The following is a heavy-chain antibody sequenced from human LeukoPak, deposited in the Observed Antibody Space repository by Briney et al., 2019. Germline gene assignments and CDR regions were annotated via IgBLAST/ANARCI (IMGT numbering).Heavy chain of an antibody. D-gene: IGHD2-2*01. Sequence: GRSLRLSCSASGFTFSSYGMHWVRQAPGKGLEWVAVISYDGSNKYYADSVKGRFTISRDNSKNTLYLQMNSLRAEDTAVYYCATSPFIVVVPAAPRGDDAFDIWGQGTMVTVS. V-gene: IGHV3-30*03. CDR3: ATSPFIVVVPAAPRGDDAFDI. CDR2: ISYDGSNK. CDR1: GFTFSSYG. J-gene: IGHJ3*02.